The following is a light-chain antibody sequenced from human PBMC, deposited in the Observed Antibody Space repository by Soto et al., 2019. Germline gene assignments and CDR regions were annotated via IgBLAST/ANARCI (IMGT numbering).Light chain of an antibody. CDR1: QSININY. J-gene: IGKJ1*01. V-gene: IGKV3-20*01. CDR3: QQYDNSSRT. CDR2: GAS. Sequence: EIVLTQSPGTRSLSPGERATLSCRASQSININYLAWYQQKPGQGPRLLMYGASSRATGIPDRFSGSGSGTDFTLTISRLEPEYFAVYYCQQYDNSSRTFGQGTKVEIK.